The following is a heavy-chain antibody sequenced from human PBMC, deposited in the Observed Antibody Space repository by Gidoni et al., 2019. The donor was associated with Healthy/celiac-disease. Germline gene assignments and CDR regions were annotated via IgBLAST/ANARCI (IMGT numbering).Heavy chain of an antibody. Sequence: EVQLVESGGGLVQPGGSMRLSCAAPGLPLSSYDMHWVRQATGKGLEWVSATGTAGDPYYPGSVKGRFTISRENAKNSLYLKMNSLRAGDTAVYYCARESSRFSIHAFDIWGQGTMVTVSS. J-gene: IGHJ3*02. V-gene: IGHV3-13*05. CDR2: TGTAGDP. D-gene: IGHD3-3*02. CDR3: ARESSRFSIHAFDI. CDR1: GLPLSSYD.